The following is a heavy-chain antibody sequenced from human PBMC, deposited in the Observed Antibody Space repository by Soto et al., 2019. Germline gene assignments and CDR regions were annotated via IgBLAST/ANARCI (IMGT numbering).Heavy chain of an antibody. V-gene: IGHV3-49*03. Sequence: GSLRLSCTTSGLRFSDHAVICFRHSPGKGLEWLSLIKSIHYGGTTEYAASVKGRFIISRDDSKGLAYLQMSSLKTEDTGMYYCSSTSSWMYYFDNWGQGTLVTVSS. D-gene: IGHD6-13*01. J-gene: IGHJ4*02. CDR3: SSTSSWMYYFDN. CDR1: GLRFSDHA. CDR2: IKSIHYGGTT.